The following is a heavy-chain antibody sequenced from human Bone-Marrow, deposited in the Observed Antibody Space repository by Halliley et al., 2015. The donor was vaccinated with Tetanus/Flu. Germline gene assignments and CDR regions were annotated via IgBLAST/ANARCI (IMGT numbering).Heavy chain of an antibody. V-gene: IGHV4-59*01. Sequence: WIGSISYSGSINYNPSLKSRVTISIDTSKNQFSLKLSSVTAADTAIYYCARRRYNSNGDMFDIWGRGTMVTVSS. D-gene: IGHD1-20*01. CDR3: ARRRYNSNGDMFDI. CDR2: ISYSGSI. J-gene: IGHJ3*02.